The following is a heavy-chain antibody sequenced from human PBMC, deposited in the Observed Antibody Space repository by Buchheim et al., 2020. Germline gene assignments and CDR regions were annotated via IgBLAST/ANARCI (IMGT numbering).Heavy chain of an antibody. J-gene: IGHJ6*03. CDR3: ARTPGQGNYYYFYMDV. CDR2: IDWDDDK. Sequence: QVTLKESGPALVKPTQTLTLTCTFSGFSLSTSGMRVSWIRQPPGGALEWLARIDWDDDKFYTTSLETRLTISKDTSKNQVVLTMTDIDPVDTATYYCARTPGQGNYYYFYMDVWGKGTT. V-gene: IGHV2-70*04. CDR1: GFSLSTSGMR.